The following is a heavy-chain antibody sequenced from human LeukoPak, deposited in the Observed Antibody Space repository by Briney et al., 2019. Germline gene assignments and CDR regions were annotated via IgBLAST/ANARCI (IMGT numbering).Heavy chain of an antibody. V-gene: IGHV4-59*01. CDR2: IYYSGST. CDR3: ARTPGRLFDP. CDR1: GGSISSYY. J-gene: IGHJ5*02. D-gene: IGHD3-10*01. Sequence: PSETLSLTCTVSGGSISSYYWSWIRQPPGKGLEWIGYIYYSGSTNYNPSLKSRVTISVDTSKNQFSLKLSSVTAADTAVYYCARTPGRLFDPWGQGTLVTVSS.